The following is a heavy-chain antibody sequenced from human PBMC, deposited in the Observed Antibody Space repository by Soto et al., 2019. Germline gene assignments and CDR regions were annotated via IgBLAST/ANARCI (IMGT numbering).Heavy chain of an antibody. CDR2: ISGEGTVT. CDR1: GFTVSTW. D-gene: IGHD3-16*01. Sequence: PGGSLRLSCATSGFTVSTWIHWVRQAPGEGLVWVSRISGEGTVTDCAESVKGRFTVSRDIAKSTVFLQMNSLRGEDTAVYYCARIGFLGEGDFWGQGNLVTVSS. CDR3: ARIGFLGEGDF. V-gene: IGHV3-74*01. J-gene: IGHJ4*02.